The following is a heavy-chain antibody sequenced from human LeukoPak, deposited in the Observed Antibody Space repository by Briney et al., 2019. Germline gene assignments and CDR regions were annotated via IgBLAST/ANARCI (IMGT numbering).Heavy chain of an antibody. Sequence: GGSLRLSCAASGFTFDDYGMSWVRQAPGKGLEWVSGINWNGGSTGYADSVKGRFTISRDNAKNSLYLQMNSLRAEDMALYYCARAQYCSGGSCYFDYWGQGTLVTVSS. J-gene: IGHJ4*02. CDR3: ARAQYCSGGSCYFDY. CDR2: INWNGGST. D-gene: IGHD2-15*01. CDR1: GFTFDDYG. V-gene: IGHV3-20*04.